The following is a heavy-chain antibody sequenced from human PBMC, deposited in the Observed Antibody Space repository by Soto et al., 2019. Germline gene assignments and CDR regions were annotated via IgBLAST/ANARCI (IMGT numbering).Heavy chain of an antibody. CDR2: VYYSGST. Sequence: PAETLSLTCFVSGGSVSSGTYYWSWIRQPPGKGLEWIGYVYYSGSTDYNPSLKSRVTISLDTSKKQFSLKLSSVTTADTAVYYRARITMIPINWTAPRGQGTPGTVSS. D-gene: IGHD3-22*01. V-gene: IGHV4-61*01. J-gene: IGHJ5*02. CDR1: GGSVSSGTYY. CDR3: ARITMIPINWTAP.